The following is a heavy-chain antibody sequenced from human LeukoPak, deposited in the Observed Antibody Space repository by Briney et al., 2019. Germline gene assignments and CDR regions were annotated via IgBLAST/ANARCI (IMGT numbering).Heavy chain of an antibody. V-gene: IGHV3-53*01. CDR1: GFTVSSNY. D-gene: IGHD5-18*01. J-gene: IGHJ6*03. CDR2: IYSGGST. CDR3: ARGQLWLLGYYMGV. Sequence: GGSLRLSCVASGFTVSSNYMSWVRQAPGKGLEWVSVIYSGGSTYYADSVKGRFTISRDNSKNTLYLQMNSLRAEDTAVYYCARGQLWLLGYYMGVWGKGTTVTISS.